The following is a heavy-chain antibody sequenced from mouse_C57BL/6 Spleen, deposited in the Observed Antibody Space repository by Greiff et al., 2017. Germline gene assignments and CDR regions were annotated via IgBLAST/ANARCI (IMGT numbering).Heavy chain of an antibody. V-gene: IGHV1-26*01. CDR1: GYTFTDYY. CDR2: INPNNGGT. CDR3: ASPSIYYDYDEGAWFAY. Sequence: VQLQQSGPELVKPGASVKISCKASGYTFTDYYMNWVKQSHGKSLEWIGDINPNNGGTSYNQKFKGKATLTVDKSSSTAYMELRSLTSEDSAVYYCASPSIYYDYDEGAWFAYWGQGTLVTVSA. J-gene: IGHJ3*01. D-gene: IGHD2-4*01.